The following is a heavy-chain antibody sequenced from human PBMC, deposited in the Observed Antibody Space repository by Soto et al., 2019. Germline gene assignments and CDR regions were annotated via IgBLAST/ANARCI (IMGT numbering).Heavy chain of an antibody. D-gene: IGHD2-15*01. Sequence: QVQLVESGGGLVKPGGSLRLSCAASGFTFRDYYMIRIRQAPGKGLEWAAYISSSGTGIYYPDSVKGRFTISRDNAKNSLYLQMSSLRAEDTAVYYCARAYSDAFDIWGQGTMVTVSS. V-gene: IGHV3-11*01. J-gene: IGHJ3*02. CDR2: ISSSGTGI. CDR3: ARAYSDAFDI. CDR1: GFTFRDYY.